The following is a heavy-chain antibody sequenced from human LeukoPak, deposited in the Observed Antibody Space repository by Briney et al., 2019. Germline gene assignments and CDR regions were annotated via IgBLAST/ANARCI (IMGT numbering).Heavy chain of an antibody. D-gene: IGHD2-2*01. V-gene: IGHV3-33*08. CDR3: ARDRAAAMEYYDMDV. Sequence: PGGSLRLSCVGFGFSFSDSAIHWVRQAPAEGLEPVAVIWYDGSNKNNEDSVKGRFTISRDNSKNTLYLQMNSLRAEDTAVYYCARDRAAAMEYYDMDVWGKGTTVTVSS. J-gene: IGHJ6*03. CDR1: GFSFSDSA. CDR2: IWYDGSNK.